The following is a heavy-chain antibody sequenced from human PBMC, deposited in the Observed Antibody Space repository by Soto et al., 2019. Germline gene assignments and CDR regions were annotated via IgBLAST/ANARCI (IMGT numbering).Heavy chain of an antibody. D-gene: IGHD3-22*01. CDR3: ARAVITMMGYYFDY. J-gene: IGHJ4*02. Sequence: QVQLVQSGAEVKKPGSSVKVSCKASGSTFSSYAISWVRQAPGQGLEWMGGIIPIFGTANYAQKFQGRVTITADKSTSTAYMELSSLRSEDTAVYYCARAVITMMGYYFDYWGQGTLVTVSS. V-gene: IGHV1-69*06. CDR1: GSTFSSYA. CDR2: IIPIFGTA.